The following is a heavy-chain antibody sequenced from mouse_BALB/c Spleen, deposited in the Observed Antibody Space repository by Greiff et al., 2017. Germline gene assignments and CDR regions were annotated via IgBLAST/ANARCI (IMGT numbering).Heavy chain of an antibody. CDR1: GFTFSSYG. CDR2: ISSGGSYT. J-gene: IGHJ4*01. V-gene: IGHV5-6*01. CDR3: ARTTSYALEN. Sequence: EVQRVESGGDLVKPGGSLKLSCAASGFTFSSYGMSWVRQTPDKRLEWVATISSGGSYTDYPASVKGRITISRENAKNTLYLQMSSLKSEDTAMFDCARTTSYALENWGQGTSDTVSS. D-gene: IGHD1-1*01.